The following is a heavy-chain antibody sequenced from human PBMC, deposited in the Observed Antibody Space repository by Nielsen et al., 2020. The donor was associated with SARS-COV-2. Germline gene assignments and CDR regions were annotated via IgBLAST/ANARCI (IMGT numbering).Heavy chain of an antibody. CDR2: ISSTGGYI. CDR3: ARAVGLSTTELSFWDLISQAYHNYYMDV. V-gene: IGHV3-21*06. D-gene: IGHD1-14*01. CDR1: GFTFSRYS. J-gene: IGHJ6*03. Sequence: GESLKISCAASGFTFSRYSINWVRQAPGKGLEWVSSISSTGGYIYYADSVQGRFTISRDNAKNSVYLQMNSLRAEDTAVYYCARAVGLSTTELSFWDLISQAYHNYYMDVWGKGTTVTVSS.